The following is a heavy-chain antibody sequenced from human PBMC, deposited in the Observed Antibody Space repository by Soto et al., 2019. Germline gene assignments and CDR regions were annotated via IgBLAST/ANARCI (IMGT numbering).Heavy chain of an antibody. V-gene: IGHV5-51*01. D-gene: IGHD6-13*01. CDR1: GYSFTSYW. Sequence: GESLKISCKGSGYSFTSYWIGWVRQMPGKGLEWMGIIYPGDSDTRYSPSFQGQVTISADKSTSTAYLQWSSLKASDTAMYYCARTAAAGKYYYGTDVWGQGTKVTVSS. CDR3: ARTAAAGKYYYGTDV. J-gene: IGHJ6*02. CDR2: IYPGDSDT.